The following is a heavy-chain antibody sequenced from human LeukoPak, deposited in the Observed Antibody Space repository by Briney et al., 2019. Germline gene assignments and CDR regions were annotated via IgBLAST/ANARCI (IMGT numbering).Heavy chain of an antibody. D-gene: IGHD2-2*01. CDR1: GFTFSSYG. J-gene: IGHJ4*02. CDR3: AKSVGVVPAATYYLDY. Sequence: GGSLRLSCAASGFTFSSYGMHWVRQAPGKGLEWVAFIRYDGSNKYYADSVKGRFTISRDNSKNTLYLQMNSLGAEDTAVYYCAKSVGVVPAATYYLDYWGQGTLVTVSS. V-gene: IGHV3-30*02. CDR2: IRYDGSNK.